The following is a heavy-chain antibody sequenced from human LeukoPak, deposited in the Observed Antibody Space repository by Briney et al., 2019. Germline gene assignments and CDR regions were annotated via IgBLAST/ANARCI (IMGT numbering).Heavy chain of an antibody. CDR2: IKQDGSEK. CDR3: ARERGRVLREYYFDY. CDR1: GFTLSSYW. J-gene: IGHJ4*02. Sequence: GGSLRLSCAASGFTLSSYWMNWVRQAPGKGLEWVANIKQDGSEKYYVDSVKGRFTISRDNAKNSLYLQMNSLRVEDTAVYYCARERGRVLREYYFDYWGQGTLVTVSS. D-gene: IGHD3-10*01. V-gene: IGHV3-7*01.